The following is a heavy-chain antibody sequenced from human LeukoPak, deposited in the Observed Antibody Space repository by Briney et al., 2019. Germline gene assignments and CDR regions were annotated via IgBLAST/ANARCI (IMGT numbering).Heavy chain of an antibody. J-gene: IGHJ4*02. CDR2: IYSGGST. CDR3: ARDGDYDSSGSADYDY. CDR1: GFTVSSNY. Sequence: PGGSLRLSCAASGFTVSSNYMSWVRQAPGKGLEWVSVIYSGGSTYYADSVKGRFTIPRDNSKNTLYLQMNSLRAEDTAVYYCARDGDYDSSGSADYDYWGQGTLVTVSS. V-gene: IGHV3-53*01. D-gene: IGHD3-22*01.